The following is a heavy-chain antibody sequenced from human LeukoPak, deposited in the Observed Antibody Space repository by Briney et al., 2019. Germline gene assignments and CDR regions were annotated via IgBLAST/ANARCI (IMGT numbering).Heavy chain of an antibody. CDR3: ARLPRGAAAGLNWFDP. CDR2: IYTSGST. J-gene: IGHJ5*02. D-gene: IGHD6-13*01. Sequence: SETLSLTCTVSGGSISSYYWSWIRQPAGKGLEWIGRIYTSGSTNYNPSLKSRVTMSVDTSKNQFSLKLSSVTAADTAVYYCARLPRGAAAGLNWFDPWGQGTLVTVSS. V-gene: IGHV4-4*07. CDR1: GGSISSYY.